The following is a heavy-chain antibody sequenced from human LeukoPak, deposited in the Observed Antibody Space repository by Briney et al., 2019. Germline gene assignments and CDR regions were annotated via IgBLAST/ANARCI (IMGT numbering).Heavy chain of an antibody. J-gene: IGHJ4*02. CDR2: IAYDGSRA. D-gene: IGHD1-14*01. CDR3: TRYNNDHFDY. V-gene: IGHV3-33*01. Sequence: PGGSLRLSCARSGFTFGGYGMHWFRQTPGKGLEWVAVIAYDGSRAFYADSVKGRFTISRDNSKNAMSVQMDDLRAEDTAVCYCTRYNNDHFDYWGQGTLVTVSS. CDR1: GFTFGGYG.